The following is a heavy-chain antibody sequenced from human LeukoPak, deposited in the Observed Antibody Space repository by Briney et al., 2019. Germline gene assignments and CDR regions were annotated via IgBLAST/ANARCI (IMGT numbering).Heavy chain of an antibody. CDR3: ASKGSSLTGTTHS. Sequence: PSETLSLTFTLAGGSISSSSYYWGWIRQPPGKGLEWIGSIYYSGSTYYNPSLKSRVTISVDTSKNQFSLKLSSVTAADTAVYYCASKGSSLTGTTHSWGQGTLVTVSA. CDR1: GGSISSSSYY. J-gene: IGHJ4*02. V-gene: IGHV4-39*01. D-gene: IGHD1-7*01. CDR2: IYYSGST.